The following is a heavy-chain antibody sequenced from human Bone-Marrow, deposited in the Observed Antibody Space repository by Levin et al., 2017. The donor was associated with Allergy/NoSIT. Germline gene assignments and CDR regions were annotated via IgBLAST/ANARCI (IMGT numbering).Heavy chain of an antibody. V-gene: IGHV4-39*07. CDR2: IYYSGST. Sequence: SETLSLTCTVSGGSISSSSYYWGWIRQPPGTGLEWIGSIYYSGSTYYNPSLKSRVTISVDTSKNQFSLKLSSVTAADTAVDYCARDTSQIAAAGSSAVDIWGQGTMVTVSS. CDR3: ARDTSQIAAAGSSAVDI. CDR1: GGSISSSSYY. J-gene: IGHJ3*02. D-gene: IGHD6-13*01.